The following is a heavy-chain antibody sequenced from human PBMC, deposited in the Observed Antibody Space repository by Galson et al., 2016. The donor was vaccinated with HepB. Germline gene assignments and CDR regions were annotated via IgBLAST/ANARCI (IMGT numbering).Heavy chain of an antibody. D-gene: IGHD3-16*01. V-gene: IGHV3-48*02. CDR1: GFIFSVYN. CDR3: ARDDYFRLGY. CDR2: ITSSSDTM. Sequence: SLRLSCAASGFIFSVYNMNWARQAPGKGLVWIAWITSSSDTMYYADSVKGRFTISRDNAKNSLYLEMNSLRDEDTAVYYCARDDYFRLGYWGQGTLVTVSS. J-gene: IGHJ4*02.